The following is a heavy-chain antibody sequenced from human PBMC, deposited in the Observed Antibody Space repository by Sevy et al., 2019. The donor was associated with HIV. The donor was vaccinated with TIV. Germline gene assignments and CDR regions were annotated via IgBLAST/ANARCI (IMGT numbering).Heavy chain of an antibody. Sequence: RGCLRLSCAASGFPFSDAWLTCVRQAPGKGLEWVGHVKSDTSGGTRGATDYAAPVKDRFTISRDDSRNTLYLQMNSLIIENTAVYYCSAEGYPDGYHSLDLWGPGTQVIVSS. CDR3: SAEGYPDGYHSLDL. CDR2: VKSDTSGGTRGAT. V-gene: IGHV3-15*01. J-gene: IGHJ3*01. CDR1: GFPFSDAW. D-gene: IGHD5-18*01.